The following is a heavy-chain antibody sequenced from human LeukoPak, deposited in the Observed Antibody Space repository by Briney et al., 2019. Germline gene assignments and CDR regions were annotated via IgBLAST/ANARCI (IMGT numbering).Heavy chain of an antibody. CDR3: AIKYYYYYGMDV. Sequence: GESLKISCKGSGYSFTSYWISWVRQMPGKGLEWMGRIDPSDSYTNYSPSFQGHVTISADRSISTAYLQWSSLKASDTAMYYCAIKYYYYYGMDVWGQGTTVTVSS. J-gene: IGHJ6*02. V-gene: IGHV5-10-1*01. CDR2: IDPSDSYT. CDR1: GYSFTSYW.